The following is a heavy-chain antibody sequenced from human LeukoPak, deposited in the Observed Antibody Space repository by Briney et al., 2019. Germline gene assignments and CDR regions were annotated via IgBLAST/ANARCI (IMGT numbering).Heavy chain of an antibody. CDR2: ISSSSSYT. CDR3: ARQGLGCGYSYACHFDS. V-gene: IGHV3-11*03. D-gene: IGHD5-18*01. Sequence: NPGGSLRLSCAASGFTFSDYYMSWIRQAPGKGLEWASYISSSSSYTNYADSVKGRFTISRDNAKNSLYLQMNSLRAEDTAVYYCARQGLGCGYSYACHFDSWGQGTLVTVSS. J-gene: IGHJ4*02. CDR1: GFTFSDYY.